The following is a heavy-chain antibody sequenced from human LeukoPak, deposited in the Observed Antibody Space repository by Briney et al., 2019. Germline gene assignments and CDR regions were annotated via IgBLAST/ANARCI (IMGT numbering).Heavy chain of an antibody. Sequence: GGSLRLSCAASGFTFSNYSMNWVRQAPGKGLEWVSSISSRSTYIYHADSVKGRFTISRDNAKNSLFLQMNSLRAEDTAVYYCARGYSSSWHHYYYYMDVWGKGTTVTVSS. V-gene: IGHV3-21*01. CDR1: GFTFSNYS. J-gene: IGHJ6*03. CDR2: ISSRSTYI. D-gene: IGHD6-13*01. CDR3: ARGYSSSWHHYYYYMDV.